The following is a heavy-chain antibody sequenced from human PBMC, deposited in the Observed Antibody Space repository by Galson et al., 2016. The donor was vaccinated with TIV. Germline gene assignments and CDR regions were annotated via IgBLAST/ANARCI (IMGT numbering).Heavy chain of an antibody. D-gene: IGHD3-22*01. CDR3: AREHYYDSSGYSFDF. CDR1: GYTFTSFD. Sequence: SVKVSCKASGYTFTSFDISWIRQAPGQGLELMGWMSPSNGNTGYAQKFRGRITMTRHPSTTTAYMELSGLTSEDTAVYYCAREHYYDSSGYSFDFWGQGTLVTVSS. J-gene: IGHJ4*02. CDR2: MSPSNGNT. V-gene: IGHV1-8*01.